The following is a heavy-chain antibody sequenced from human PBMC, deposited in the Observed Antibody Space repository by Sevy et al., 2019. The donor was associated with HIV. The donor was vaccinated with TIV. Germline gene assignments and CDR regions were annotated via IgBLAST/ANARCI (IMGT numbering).Heavy chain of an antibody. CDR1: GFRFNNFG. J-gene: IGHJ6*02. CDR3: AKGGSSGIDHYGMDV. V-gene: IGHV3-30*02. Sequence: GGSLRLSCAASGFRFNNFGMYWVRQAPGKGLEGVAFIRYDGINKYYVDSVKGRSTISRDNSKDTLYLEMKSLRLEDTAIYYCAKGGSSGIDHYGMDVWGQGTTVTVSS. CDR2: IRYDGINK. D-gene: IGHD6-19*01.